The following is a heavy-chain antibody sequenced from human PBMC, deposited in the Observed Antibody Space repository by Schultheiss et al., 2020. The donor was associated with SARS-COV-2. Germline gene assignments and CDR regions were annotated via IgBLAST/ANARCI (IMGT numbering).Heavy chain of an antibody. V-gene: IGHV3-48*04. Sequence: GGSLRLSCAASGFTFSGYWMTWVRQAPGKGLEWVSYISSSGSTIYYADSVKGRFTISRDNAKNSLYLQMNSLRAEDTAVYYCARNAARLITRAQFDYWGQGTPVTVSS. J-gene: IGHJ4*02. CDR2: ISSSGSTI. CDR1: GFTFSGYW. D-gene: IGHD6-6*01. CDR3: ARNAARLITRAQFDY.